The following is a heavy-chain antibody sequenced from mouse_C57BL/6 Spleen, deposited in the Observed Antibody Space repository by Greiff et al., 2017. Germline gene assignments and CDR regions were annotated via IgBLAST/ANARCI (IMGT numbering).Heavy chain of an antibody. J-gene: IGHJ4*01. V-gene: IGHV1-61*01. CDR2: IYPSDSET. CDR1: GYTFTSYW. Sequence: QQSCKASGYTFTSYWMDWVKQRPGQGLEWIGNIYPSDSETHYNQKFKDKATLTVDKSSSTAYMQLSSLTSEDSAVYYCARAMITTSGGYYAMDYWGQGTSVTVSS. CDR3: ARAMITTSGGYYAMDY. D-gene: IGHD2-4*01.